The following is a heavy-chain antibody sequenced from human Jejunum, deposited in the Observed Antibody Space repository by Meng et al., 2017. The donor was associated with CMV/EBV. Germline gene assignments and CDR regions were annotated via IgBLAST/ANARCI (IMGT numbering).Heavy chain of an antibody. CDR3: ARALGDHSDMSRSLDP. V-gene: IGHV1-46*01. Sequence: SAYPFINSFLHCVRPAPGQALEWIALFNPGLDSTSYPQKFRSRVTITSNTSTTTVYMVLSSLTSDDTAIYYCARALGDHSDMSRSLDPWGQGTLVTVSS. CDR1: AYPFINSF. D-gene: IGHD3-22*01. J-gene: IGHJ5*02. CDR2: FNPGLDST.